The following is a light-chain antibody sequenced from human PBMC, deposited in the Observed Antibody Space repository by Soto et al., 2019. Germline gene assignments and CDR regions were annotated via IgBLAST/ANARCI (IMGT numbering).Light chain of an antibody. V-gene: IGLV2-11*01. CDR1: SSDVGTYDF. J-gene: IGLJ1*01. CDR3: CSYTSGTSV. Sequence: QSALPPPRTVSGSPGQSVTISCTGTSSDVGTYDFVSWYQQHPGKAPRLMIFDVSERPSGVPDRFSGSKSGNTASLTISGLQAEDEADYYCCSYTSGTSVFGTGTKFTVL. CDR2: DVS.